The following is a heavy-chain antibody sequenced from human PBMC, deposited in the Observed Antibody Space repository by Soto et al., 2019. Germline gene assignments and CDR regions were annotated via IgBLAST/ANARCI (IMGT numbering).Heavy chain of an antibody. CDR1: GFTFSSYG. J-gene: IGHJ1*01. CDR2: ISYDGSNK. D-gene: IGHD6-13*01. V-gene: IGHV3-30*18. Sequence: QVQLVESGGGVVQPGRSLRLSCAASGFTFSSYGMHWVRQAPGKGLEWVAVISYDGSNKYYADSVKGRFTISRDNSKNTLYLQMNSLRAEDTAVYYCAKDQHPRSYSRSEYSQHWGQGTLVTVSS. CDR3: AKDQHPRSYSRSEYSQH.